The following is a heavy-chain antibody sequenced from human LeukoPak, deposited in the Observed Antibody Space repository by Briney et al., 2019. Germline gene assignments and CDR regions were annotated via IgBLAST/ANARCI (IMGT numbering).Heavy chain of an antibody. J-gene: IGHJ4*02. CDR3: ARGLMVRGVIIDY. Sequence: PSETLSLTCTVSGGSISSGDYYWSWIRQPPGTGLEWIGYIYYSGSTYYNPSLKSRVTISVDTSKNQFSLKLSSVTAADTAVYYCARGLMVRGVIIDYWGQGTLVTVSS. D-gene: IGHD3-10*01. V-gene: IGHV4-30-4*01. CDR2: IYYSGST. CDR1: GGSISSGDYY.